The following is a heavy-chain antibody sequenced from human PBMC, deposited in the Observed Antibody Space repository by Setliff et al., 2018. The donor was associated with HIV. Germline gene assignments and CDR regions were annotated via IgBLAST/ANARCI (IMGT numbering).Heavy chain of an antibody. CDR1: GFTFSNFW. V-gene: IGHV3-7*03. D-gene: IGHD3-10*01. CDR3: AKTSRVREYNSPFDS. Sequence: PGGSLRLSCATSGFTFSNFWMTWVRQAPGKGLEWVANTKYDGSESYYVDSVKGRFTISRDNSKSTLYLQMNSLRAEDTAIYYCAKTSRVREYNSPFDSWGQGTLVTVSS. J-gene: IGHJ4*02. CDR2: TKYDGSES.